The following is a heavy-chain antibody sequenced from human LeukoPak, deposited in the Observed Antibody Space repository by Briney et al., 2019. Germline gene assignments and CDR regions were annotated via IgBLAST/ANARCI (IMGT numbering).Heavy chain of an antibody. Sequence: GGSLTLSCAPSGLTFSSYEMNWVRQAPGEGLGWVSYISSSGTTIFYAGSVKCRFTIYRDNDKNSLHLQMNSLRAEDTAVYYCARDPSSTAVGYWGQGTLVTVSS. V-gene: IGHV3-48*03. J-gene: IGHJ4*02. CDR2: ISSSGTTI. D-gene: IGHD6-13*01. CDR3: ARDPSSTAVGY. CDR1: GLTFSSYE.